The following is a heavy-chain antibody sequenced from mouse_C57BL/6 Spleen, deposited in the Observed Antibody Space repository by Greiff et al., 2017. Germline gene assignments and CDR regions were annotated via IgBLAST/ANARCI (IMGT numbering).Heavy chain of an antibody. CDR2: IDPETGGT. V-gene: IGHV1-15*01. D-gene: IGHD2-2*01. CDR1: GYTFTDYE. Sequence: VQLQQSGAELVRPGASVTLSCKASGYTFTDYEMHWVKQTPVHGLEWIGAIDPETGGTAYNQKFKGKAILTADKSSSTAYMELRSLTSEDSAVYYCTRERGYDGYFDYWGQGTTLTVSS. J-gene: IGHJ2*01. CDR3: TRERGYDGYFDY.